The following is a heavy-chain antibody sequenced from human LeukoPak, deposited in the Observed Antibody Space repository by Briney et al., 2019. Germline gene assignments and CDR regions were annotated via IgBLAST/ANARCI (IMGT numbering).Heavy chain of an antibody. CDR1: GFTFSSYS. V-gene: IGHV3-48*04. D-gene: IGHD1-14*01. Sequence: PGGSLRLSCAASGFTFSSYSMNWVRQVPGKGLEWVAYIRSSGNTIYYADSVKGRFTISRDNAKNSLYLQMNSLRAADTAVYYCAREAEEAFDIWGQGTMVTVSS. CDR2: IRSSGNTI. CDR3: AREAEEAFDI. J-gene: IGHJ3*02.